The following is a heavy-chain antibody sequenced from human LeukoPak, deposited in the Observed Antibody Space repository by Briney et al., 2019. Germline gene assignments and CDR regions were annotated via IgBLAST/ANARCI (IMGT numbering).Heavy chain of an antibody. CDR2: IYHSGST. V-gene: IGHV4-30-2*01. Sequence: SETLSLTCAVSGGSISSGGYSWSWIRQPPGKGLEWIGYIYHSGSTYYNPSLKSRVTISVDRSKNQFSLKLSSVTAADTAVYYCARESIAARRFDYWGQGTLVTVSS. CDR1: GGSISSGGYS. CDR3: ARESIAARRFDY. D-gene: IGHD6-6*01. J-gene: IGHJ4*02.